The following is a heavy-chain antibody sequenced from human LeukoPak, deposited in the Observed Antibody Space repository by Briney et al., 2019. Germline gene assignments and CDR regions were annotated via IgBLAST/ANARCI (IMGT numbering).Heavy chain of an antibody. CDR3: AKDIDYVVDY. V-gene: IGHV1-18*01. CDR1: GYTFTNNG. Sequence: ASVKVSCKTSGYTFTNNGISWVRQAPGQGLEWMAWINSYNGDTHYAQKFQGRVTITTDTSTNTAYLELRSLKSDDTAVYYCAKDIDYVVDYWGQGTLVTVSS. CDR2: INSYNGDT. D-gene: IGHD4/OR15-4a*01. J-gene: IGHJ4*02.